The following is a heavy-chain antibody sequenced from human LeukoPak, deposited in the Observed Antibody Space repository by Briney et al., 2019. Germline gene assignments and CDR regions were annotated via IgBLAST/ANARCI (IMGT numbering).Heavy chain of an antibody. J-gene: IGHJ4*02. V-gene: IGHV1-69*06. CDR2: IIPIFGTA. Sequence: GASVKVSCKASGGTFSSYAISWVRQAPGQGLEWMGGIIPIFGTANYAQKFQGRVTITADKSTSTAYMELSSLRSEDTAVYYCARPTPEDHETSGSINSVYLFHYWGQGTLVTVSS. CDR3: ARPTPEDHETSGSINSVYLFHY. D-gene: IGHD3-22*01. CDR1: GGTFSSYA.